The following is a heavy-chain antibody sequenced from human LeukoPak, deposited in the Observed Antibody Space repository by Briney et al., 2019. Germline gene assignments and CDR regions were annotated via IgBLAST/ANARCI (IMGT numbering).Heavy chain of an antibody. Sequence: KPSETLSLTCTVSGDSIRSNNYYWGWIRQPPGKGLKWIGSIYDTGSTFYNPSLKSRVIISVDTSKNQFSLKLSSVTAADTAVYYCQSRFLEWLLDYWGQGTLVTVSS. J-gene: IGHJ4*02. CDR2: IYDTGST. CDR1: GDSIRSNNYY. CDR3: QSRFLEWLLDY. V-gene: IGHV4-39*01. D-gene: IGHD3-3*01.